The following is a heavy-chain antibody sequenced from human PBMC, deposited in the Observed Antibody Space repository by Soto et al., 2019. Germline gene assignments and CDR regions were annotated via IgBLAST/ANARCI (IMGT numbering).Heavy chain of an antibody. D-gene: IGHD7-27*01. J-gene: IGHJ4*02. Sequence: ASETLSLTCTVSGGSISNYYWSWIRQPPGKGLEWIGYIYYSASTNYNPSLRSRVTISVDTSQNQFSLKLTSVTAADTAVYYCARGLITGSHYWGGCYYFASWGQGTQVTVS. CDR3: ARGLITGSHYWGGCYYFAS. CDR1: GGSISNYY. V-gene: IGHV4-59*01. CDR2: IYYSAST.